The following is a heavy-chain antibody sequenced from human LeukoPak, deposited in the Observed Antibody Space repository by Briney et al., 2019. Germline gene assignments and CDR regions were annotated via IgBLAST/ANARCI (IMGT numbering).Heavy chain of an antibody. CDR3: ARGGYSTTWYMNFDY. Sequence: GGSLRLSCAASGFAFSSYAMHRVRQAPGKGLEWVTVISYDGLNEYYADSVKGRFTISRDNSKNTLYLQMNSLRAEDTAVYYCARGGYSTTWYMNFDYWGQGTLVTVSS. V-gene: IGHV3-30*04. CDR2: ISYDGLNE. J-gene: IGHJ4*02. D-gene: IGHD6-13*01. CDR1: GFAFSSYA.